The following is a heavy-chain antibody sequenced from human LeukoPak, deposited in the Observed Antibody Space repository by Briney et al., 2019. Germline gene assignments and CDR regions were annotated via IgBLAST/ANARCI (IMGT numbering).Heavy chain of an antibody. V-gene: IGHV3-30-3*01. CDR2: ISYDGSNK. CDR1: GFTFSSHA. CDR3: AGTIAVAGLDY. J-gene: IGHJ4*02. Sequence: GGSLRLSCAASGFTFSSHAMHWVRQAPGKGLEWVAVISYDGSNKYYADSVKGRFTISRDNSKNTLYLQMNSLRAEDTAVYYCAGTIAVAGLDYWGQGTLVTVSS. D-gene: IGHD6-19*01.